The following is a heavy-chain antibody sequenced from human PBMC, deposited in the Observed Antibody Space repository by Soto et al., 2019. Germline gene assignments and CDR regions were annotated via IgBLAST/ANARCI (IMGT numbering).Heavy chain of an antibody. D-gene: IGHD2-15*01. CDR1: GFTFSSYW. V-gene: IGHV3-74*01. J-gene: IGHJ4*02. Sequence: EVQLVESGGDLVQPGEPLRLSCAASGFTFSSYWMHWVRQAPGKGLVWVSRINSDGSSTSYAGSVKGRFTISRDNAKNTLYLQMNSLRAEDTAVYYCVRTSLVVAAATREDYWGQGTLVTVSS. CDR3: VRTSLVVAAATREDY. CDR2: INSDGSST.